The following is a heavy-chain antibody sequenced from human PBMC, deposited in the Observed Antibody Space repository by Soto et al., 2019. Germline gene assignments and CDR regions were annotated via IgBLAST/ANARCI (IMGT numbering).Heavy chain of an antibody. CDR2: INPNSGGT. D-gene: IGHD1-26*01. J-gene: IGHJ6*02. CDR3: ARDQRGSYYYYGMDV. CDR1: GYTFTGYY. Sequence: GASVKVSCKASGYTFTGYYMHWVRQAPGQGLEWMGWINPNSGGTNYAQKFQGWVTMTRDTSISTAYMELSRLRSDDTAVYYCARDQRGSYYYYGMDVWGQGTTVTVSS. V-gene: IGHV1-2*04.